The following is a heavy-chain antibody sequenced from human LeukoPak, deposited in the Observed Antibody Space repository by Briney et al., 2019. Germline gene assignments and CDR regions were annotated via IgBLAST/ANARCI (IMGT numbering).Heavy chain of an antibody. CDR1: GYTLTELS. V-gene: IGHV1-2*02. CDR3: ARDYYGSGSSRYYYYYYMDV. J-gene: IGHJ6*03. D-gene: IGHD3-10*01. Sequence: GASVKVSCKVSGYTLTELSMHWVRQAPGKGLEWMGWINPNSGGTNYAQKFQGRVTMTRDTSISTAYMELSRLRSDDTAVYYCARDYYGSGSSRYYYYYYMDVWGKGTTVTISS. CDR2: INPNSGGT.